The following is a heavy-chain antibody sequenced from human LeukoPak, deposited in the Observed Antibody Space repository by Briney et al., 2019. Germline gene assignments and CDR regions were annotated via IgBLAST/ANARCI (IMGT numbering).Heavy chain of an antibody. CDR2: IYYTGST. D-gene: IGHD3-22*01. CDR1: GGSISPNY. J-gene: IGHJ3*02. Sequence: NPSETLSLTCSVSGGSISPNYWSWIRQPPGKGLEWIGFIYYTGSTNYNPSLKSRVTISIDTSKSHFSLKLSSLTAADTAVYYCARLLDYDSSGYPDTFDIWGQETMVAVSS. V-gene: IGHV4-59*01. CDR3: ARLLDYDSSGYPDTFDI.